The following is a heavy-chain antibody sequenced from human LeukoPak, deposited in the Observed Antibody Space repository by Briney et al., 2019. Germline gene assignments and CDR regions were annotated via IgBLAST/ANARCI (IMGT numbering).Heavy chain of an antibody. V-gene: IGHV3-66*01. CDR1: GFTVSSNY. CDR2: IYRGDGT. J-gene: IGHJ3*02. D-gene: IGHD3-22*01. Sequence: GGSLRLSCAASGFTVSSNYMTWVRQAPGKGLEWVSIIYRGDGTYYADSVKGRFTISRDNAKNSLYLQMNSLRAEDTAVYYCARDLSLYDSSGYYYVRAAFDIWGQGTMVTVSS. CDR3: ARDLSLYDSSGYYYVRAAFDI.